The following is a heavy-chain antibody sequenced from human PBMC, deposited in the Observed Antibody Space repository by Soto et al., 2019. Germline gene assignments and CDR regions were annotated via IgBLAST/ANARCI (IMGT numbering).Heavy chain of an antibody. V-gene: IGHV3-23*01. J-gene: IGHJ4*02. CDR2: IGSDGST. Sequence: GGSLRLSCAASGFPFSRHAMAWVRRAAGRGLEWVATIGSDGSTYHAESVKGRFSISRDNYGNMLHLQLNSLRVEDTGIYYCAKDPYNHRFDSWGQGTLVTVSS. D-gene: IGHD1-1*01. CDR3: AKDPYNHRFDS. CDR1: GFPFSRHA.